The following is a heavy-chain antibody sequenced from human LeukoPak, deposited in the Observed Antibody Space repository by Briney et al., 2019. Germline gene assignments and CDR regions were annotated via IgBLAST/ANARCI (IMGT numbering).Heavy chain of an antibody. CDR1: GFTFSSYE. CDR3: ARDPPGYGDYVFDY. D-gene: IGHD4-17*01. J-gene: IGHJ4*02. Sequence: GGSLRLSCAASGFTFSSYEMNWVRQAPGKGLEWVSYISSSGSTIYYADSVKGRFTISRDNAKKSLYLQMNSLRAEDTAVYYCARDPPGYGDYVFDYWGQGTLVTVSS. V-gene: IGHV3-48*03. CDR2: ISSSGSTI.